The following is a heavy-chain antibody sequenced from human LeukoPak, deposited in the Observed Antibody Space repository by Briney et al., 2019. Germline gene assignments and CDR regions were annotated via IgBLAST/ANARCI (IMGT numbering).Heavy chain of an antibody. Sequence: GGSLRLSCAASGFTFSRYWMSWVRQAPGKGLEWVANIKQDGSEKYYVDSVKGRFTISRDNAKNSLYLQMNSLRAEDTAVYYCARDYYDYVWGSYRPLDYWGQGTLVTVSS. CDR1: GFTFSRYW. CDR2: IKQDGSEK. V-gene: IGHV3-7*03. J-gene: IGHJ4*02. CDR3: ARDYYDYVWGSYRPLDY. D-gene: IGHD3-16*02.